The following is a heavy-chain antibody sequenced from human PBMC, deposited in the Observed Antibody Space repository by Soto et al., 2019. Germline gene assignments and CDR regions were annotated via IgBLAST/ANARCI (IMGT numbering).Heavy chain of an antibody. CDR1: GYSFTSYG. CDR3: ARWDCSSTSCRSNAFDL. Sequence: ASVKVSCKASGYSFTSYGISGVLEAPGQQLEWMGWISPYNGYTNYAQKVQGRGTMTTDTSTSTAYMELRSLRSDDTAVYYCARWDCSSTSCRSNAFDLWGQGTMVTVSS. V-gene: IGHV1-18*04. J-gene: IGHJ3*01. D-gene: IGHD2-2*01. CDR2: ISPYNGYT.